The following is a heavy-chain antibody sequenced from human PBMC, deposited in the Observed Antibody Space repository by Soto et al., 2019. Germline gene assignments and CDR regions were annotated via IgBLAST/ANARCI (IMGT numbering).Heavy chain of an antibody. CDR2: ISGFGDST. Sequence: GGSLRLSCAASVFSFSSYGMSWVRQAPGKGLEWVSGISGFGDSTYYADSVKGRFTISRDNSENTLYLQMNSLRAEDTAVYFCAKDAVVVVPAVIRNWFDPWRQGTQVTVSS. V-gene: IGHV3-23*01. D-gene: IGHD2-2*01. J-gene: IGHJ5*02. CDR1: VFSFSSYG. CDR3: AKDAVVVVPAVIRNWFDP.